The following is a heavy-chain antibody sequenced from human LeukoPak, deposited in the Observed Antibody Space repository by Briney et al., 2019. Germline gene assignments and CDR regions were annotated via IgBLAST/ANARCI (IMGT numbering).Heavy chain of an antibody. V-gene: IGHV3-15*01. CDR3: TTPLEVAGISAHAFGF. CDR1: GFTFSTDW. D-gene: IGHD6-19*01. CDR2: IKSETDAGTT. Sequence: GGSLRLSCAASGFTFSTDWMNWVRQAPGKGLEWVARIKSETDAGTTDYPAPVKGRFTISRDDSKNTLYLEMNSLKTEDTAVYYCTTPLEVAGISAHAFGFWGQGTLVTVSS. J-gene: IGHJ4*02.